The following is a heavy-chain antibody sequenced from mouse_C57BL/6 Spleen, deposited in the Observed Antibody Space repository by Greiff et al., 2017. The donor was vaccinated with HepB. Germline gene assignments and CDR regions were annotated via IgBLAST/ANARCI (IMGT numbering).Heavy chain of an antibody. CDR1: GFTFSDYG. CDR3: AKIYDGYLMDY. V-gene: IGHV5-17*01. J-gene: IGHJ4*01. CDR2: ISSGSSTI. Sequence: EVKLVESGGGLVKPGGSLKLSCAASGFTFSDYGMHWVRQAPAKGLGWVAYISSGSSTIYYADTVKGRFTISRDNAKNTLFLQMTSLRSEDTAMYYCAKIYDGYLMDYWGQGTSVTVSS. D-gene: IGHD2-3*01.